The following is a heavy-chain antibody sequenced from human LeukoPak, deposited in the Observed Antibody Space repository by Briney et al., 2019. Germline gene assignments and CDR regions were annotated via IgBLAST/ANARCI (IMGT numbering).Heavy chain of an antibody. V-gene: IGHV3-30*18. CDR1: GFTFSSYG. CDR2: ISYDGSNK. D-gene: IGHD3-9*01. Sequence: GGSLRLSCAASGFTFSSYGMHWVRQAPGKGLEWVAVISYDGSNKYYADSVKGRFTISRDNSKNTLYLQMNSLRAEDTAVYYCAKDXLLRYFDWSSGQGGMDVWGQGTTVTVSS. J-gene: IGHJ6*02. CDR3: AKDXLLRYFDWSSGQGGMDV.